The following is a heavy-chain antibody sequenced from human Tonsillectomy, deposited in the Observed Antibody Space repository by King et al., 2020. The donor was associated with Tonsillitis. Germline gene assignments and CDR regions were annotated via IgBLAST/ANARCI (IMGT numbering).Heavy chain of an antibody. CDR3: ARSGSYRSPADY. CDR1: GGSISSYY. Sequence: VQLQESGPGLVKPSETLSLTCTVSGGSISSYYWSWIRQPPRKGLEWIVYIYYSGSTNYHPSLQSRVTISVDTSKNQFSLKLSSVTAADTAVYYCARSGSYRSPADYWGQGTLVTVSS. J-gene: IGHJ4*02. V-gene: IGHV4-59*08. D-gene: IGHD1-26*01. CDR2: IYYSGST.